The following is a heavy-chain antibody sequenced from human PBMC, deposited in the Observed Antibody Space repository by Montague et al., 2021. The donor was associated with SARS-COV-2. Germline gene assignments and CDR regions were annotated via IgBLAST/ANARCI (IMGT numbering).Heavy chain of an antibody. CDR1: GHSMNNYY. CDR2: INYSGST. D-gene: IGHD6-13*01. V-gene: IGHV4-59*01. Sequence: SETLSLTCTLSGHSMNNYYWSWIRQPPGKGLEWVGYINYSGSTHYNPSLQSRVTLSRDTSKNQFSLRLTSVTAADTAMYFCARAPIYRSSWYAYFDYWGQGTLVTVSS. CDR3: ARAPIYRSSWYAYFDY. J-gene: IGHJ4*02.